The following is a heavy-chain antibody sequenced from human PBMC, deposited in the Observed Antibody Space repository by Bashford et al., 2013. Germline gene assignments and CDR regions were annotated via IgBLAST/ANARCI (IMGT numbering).Heavy chain of an antibody. V-gene: IGHV4-31*03. J-gene: IGHJ4*02. Sequence: SSETLSLTCTVSGGSISSGGYYWSWIRQHPGKGLEWIGYIYYSGSTYYNPSLKSRVTISVDTSKNQFSLKLSSVTAADTAVYYCARAPHYDDIWGSYRVFDYWGQGTLVTVSS. CDR3: ARAPHYDDIWGSYRVFDY. D-gene: IGHD3-16*02. CDR1: GGSISSGGYY. CDR2: IYYSGST.